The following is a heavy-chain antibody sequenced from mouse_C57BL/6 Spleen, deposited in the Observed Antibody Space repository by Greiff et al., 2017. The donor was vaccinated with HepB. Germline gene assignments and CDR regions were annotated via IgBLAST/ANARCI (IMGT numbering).Heavy chain of an antibody. V-gene: IGHV6-6*01. Sequence: EVQLVESGGGLVQPGGSMKLSCAASGFTFSDAWMDWVRQSPEKGLEWVAEIRNKANNHATYYAESVKGRFTISRDDSKSSVYLQMNSLRAEDTGIYYCTRYYGSRYWYFDVWGTGTTVTVSS. CDR2: IRNKANNHAT. D-gene: IGHD1-1*01. J-gene: IGHJ1*03. CDR3: TRYYGSRYWYFDV. CDR1: GFTFSDAW.